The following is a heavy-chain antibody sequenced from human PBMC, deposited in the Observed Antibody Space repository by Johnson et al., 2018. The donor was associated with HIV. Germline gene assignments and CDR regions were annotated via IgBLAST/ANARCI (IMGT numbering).Heavy chain of an antibody. D-gene: IGHD2-21*02. J-gene: IGHJ3*02. CDR3: AKDIMWDCGGDCWGAFDI. CDR1: GFTFSNAW. V-gene: IGHV3-15*01. Sequence: VQLVESGGGLVKPGGSLRLSCAASGFTFSNAWMSWVRQAPGKGLEWVGRIKSKTDGGTTDYAAPVKGRFTISRDDSKNTLYLQMNSLKTEDTAIYYCAKDIMWDCGGDCWGAFDIWGQGTMVTVSS. CDR2: IKSKTDGGTT.